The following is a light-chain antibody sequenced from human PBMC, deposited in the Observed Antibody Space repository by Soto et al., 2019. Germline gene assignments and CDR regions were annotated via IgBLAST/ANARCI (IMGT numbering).Light chain of an antibody. CDR1: SSDVGNYNL. J-gene: IGLJ1*01. CDR3: CSYADSSTPDV. V-gene: IGLV2-23*01. CDR2: EGS. Sequence: QSALTQPASVSGSPGQSITISCTGTSSDVGNYNLVSWYQQHPGKAPKLMIYEGSKRPSGVSNRFSGSKSGNTASLTISGLQAEDEADYYCCSYADSSTPDVFGTGTKLTVL.